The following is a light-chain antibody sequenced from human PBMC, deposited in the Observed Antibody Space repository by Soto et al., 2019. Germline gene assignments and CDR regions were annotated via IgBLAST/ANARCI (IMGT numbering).Light chain of an antibody. V-gene: IGLV1-40*01. Sequence: QSALAQPPSVSGAPGQRVTTSCTGSSSNIGAGYDVHWYLQLPGTAPKLLIYGNTNRPSGVPDRFSGSKSGSSASLAITGLQAEDEADYYCQSHDSSLHASVFGTGTKVTVL. CDR3: QSHDSSLHASV. CDR2: GNT. CDR1: SSNIGAGYD. J-gene: IGLJ1*01.